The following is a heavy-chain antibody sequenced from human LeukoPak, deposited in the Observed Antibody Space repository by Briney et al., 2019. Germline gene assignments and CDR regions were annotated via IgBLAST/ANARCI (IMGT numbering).Heavy chain of an antibody. Sequence: GGSLRLSCAASGFTFSSYAMHWVRQAPGKGLEWVAVISYDGSNKYYADSVRGRFTISRVNSKNTLNLQMNSLRAEDTAVYYCAELGITMIGGVWGKGTTVTISS. CDR1: GFTFSSYA. CDR2: ISYDGSNK. D-gene: IGHD3-10*02. J-gene: IGHJ6*04. CDR3: AELGITMIGGV. V-gene: IGHV3-30*04.